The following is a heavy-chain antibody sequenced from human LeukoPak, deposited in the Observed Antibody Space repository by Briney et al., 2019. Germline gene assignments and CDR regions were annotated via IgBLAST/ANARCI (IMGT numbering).Heavy chain of an antibody. CDR1: GGSISSYY. Sequence: SETLSLTCTVSGGSISSYYWSWIRQPPGKGLEWVGYIYYSGSTNYNPSLKSRVTISVDTSKNQFSLKLSSVTAADTAVYYCARANRYDLYFDYWGQGTLVTVSS. V-gene: IGHV4-59*01. CDR2: IYYSGST. D-gene: IGHD5-12*01. CDR3: ARANRYDLYFDY. J-gene: IGHJ4*02.